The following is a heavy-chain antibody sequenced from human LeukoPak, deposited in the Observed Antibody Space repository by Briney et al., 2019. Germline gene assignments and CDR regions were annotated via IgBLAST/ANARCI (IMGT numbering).Heavy chain of an antibody. V-gene: IGHV1-18*01. CDR2: ISAYNGNT. J-gene: IGHJ4*02. D-gene: IGHD3-10*01. Sequence: ASVKVSCTASGYTFTSNGISWVRQAPGQGLEWMGWISAYNGNTNYAQKLQGRVTMTTDTSTSTAYMELRSLRSDDTAVYYCARGQLLWFGERAGYFDYWGQGTLVTVSS. CDR3: ARGQLLWFGERAGYFDY. CDR1: GYTFTSNG.